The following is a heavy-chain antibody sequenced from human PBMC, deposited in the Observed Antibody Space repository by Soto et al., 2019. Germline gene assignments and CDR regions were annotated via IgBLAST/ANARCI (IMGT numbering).Heavy chain of an antibody. D-gene: IGHD1-7*01. Sequence: PGGSLRLSCAASGFTFSSYSMNWVRQAPGKGLEWVSYISSSSSTIYYADSVKGRFTISRDNAKNSLYLQMNSLRAEDTAVYYCAPTKTGTPAYDYWGQGTLVTSPQ. CDR1: GFTFSSYS. CDR2: ISSSSSTI. CDR3: APTKTGTPAYDY. J-gene: IGHJ4*02. V-gene: IGHV3-48*01.